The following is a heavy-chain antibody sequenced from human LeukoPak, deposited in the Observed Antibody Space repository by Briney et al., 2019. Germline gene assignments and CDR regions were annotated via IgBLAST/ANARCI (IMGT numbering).Heavy chain of an antibody. V-gene: IGHV4-59*01. CDR3: ARALGYCSGGSCYSNWFDP. D-gene: IGHD2-15*01. Sequence: SETLSLTCAVYGGSFSGYYWSWIRQPPGKGLEWIGYIYYSGSTNYNPSLKSRVTISVDTSKNQFSLKLSSVTAADTAVYYCARALGYCSGGSCYSNWFDPWGQGTLVTVSS. CDR1: GGSFSGYY. CDR2: IYYSGST. J-gene: IGHJ5*02.